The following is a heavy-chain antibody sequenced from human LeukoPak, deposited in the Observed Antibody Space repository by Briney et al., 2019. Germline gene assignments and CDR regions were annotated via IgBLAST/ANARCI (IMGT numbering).Heavy chain of an antibody. CDR2: IIPILGIA. CDR3: ASGYYDSSGYFDY. D-gene: IGHD3-22*01. CDR1: GYTFTGYY. V-gene: IGHV1-69*02. Sequence: ASVKVSCKASGYTFTGYYMHWVRQAPGQGLEWMGRIIPILGIANYAQKFQGRVTITADKSTSTAYMELSSLRSEDTAVYYCASGYYDSSGYFDYWGQGTLVTVSS. J-gene: IGHJ4*02.